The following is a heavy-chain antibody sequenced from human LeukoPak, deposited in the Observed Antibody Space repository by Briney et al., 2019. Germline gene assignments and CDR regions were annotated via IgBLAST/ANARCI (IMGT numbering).Heavy chain of an antibody. V-gene: IGHV3-30*18. Sequence: GGSLRLSCAASGFTFSSYGMHWVRQAPGKGLEWVAVISYDGSNKYYADSVKGRFTISRDNSKNTLYLQMNSLRAEDTAVYYCAKGSTYYYDSSGYYPMEGWGQGTLVTVSS. D-gene: IGHD3-22*01. CDR2: ISYDGSNK. J-gene: IGHJ4*02. CDR1: GFTFSSYG. CDR3: AKGSTYYYDSSGYYPMEG.